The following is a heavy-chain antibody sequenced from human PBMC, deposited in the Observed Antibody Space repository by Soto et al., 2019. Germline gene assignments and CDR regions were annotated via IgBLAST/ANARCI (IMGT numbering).Heavy chain of an antibody. D-gene: IGHD4-17*01. Sequence: SETLSLTCTLSGVSITSGAYYWTWVRQHPGRGLEWIGYIYYNGNTYFSPSLKSRLTISIDTSKNQFSLKLSSVTAADTAMYYCARARLRAVYAFDFWGQGTMVTVSS. CDR1: GVSITSGAYY. CDR3: ARARLRAVYAFDF. CDR2: IYYNGNT. J-gene: IGHJ3*01. V-gene: IGHV4-31*03.